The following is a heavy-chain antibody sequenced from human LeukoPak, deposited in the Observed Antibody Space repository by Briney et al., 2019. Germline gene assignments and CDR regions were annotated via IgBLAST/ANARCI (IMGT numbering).Heavy chain of an antibody. D-gene: IGHD3-9*01. J-gene: IGHJ3*02. CDR2: INPNSGGT. V-gene: IGHV1-2*02. Sequence: ASVKVSCKAFGYTFTDYYIHWVRQAPGQGLEWMGWINPNSGGTKYARKFEGRVTLTRDTSITTAYMDLSRLRSDDTAIYYCSSFYTFLTGFYNSDAFDIGGKGKMATV. CDR1: GYTFTDYY. CDR3: SSFYTFLTGFYNSDAFDI.